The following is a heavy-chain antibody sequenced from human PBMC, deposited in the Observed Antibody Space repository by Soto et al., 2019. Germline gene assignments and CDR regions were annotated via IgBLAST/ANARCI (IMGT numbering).Heavy chain of an antibody. CDR3: ARGQIEYSSGWYCVY. CDR1: GGSISSGGYY. Sequence: QVQLQESGPGLVKPSQTLSLTCTVSGGSISSGGYYWSWIRQHPGKGLEWIGYIYYSGSTYYNPSLKSRVTMSVDTSKNQFSLKLSSVTAADTAVYYCARGQIEYSSGWYCVYWGQGTLVTVSS. V-gene: IGHV4-31*03. J-gene: IGHJ4*02. CDR2: IYYSGST. D-gene: IGHD6-19*01.